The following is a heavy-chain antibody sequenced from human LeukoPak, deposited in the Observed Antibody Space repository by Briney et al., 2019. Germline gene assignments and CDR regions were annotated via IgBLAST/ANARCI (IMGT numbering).Heavy chain of an antibody. J-gene: IGHJ5*02. Sequence: SETLSLTCTVSGGSISSYYWSWIRQPPGKGLEWIGYIYYSGSTNYNPSLKSRVTISVDTSKNQFSLKLSSVTAADTAVYYCARGEMATIVSGWFDPWGQGTLVTVSS. CDR2: IYYSGST. CDR1: GGSISSYY. D-gene: IGHD5-12*01. CDR3: ARGEMATIVSGWFDP. V-gene: IGHV4-59*01.